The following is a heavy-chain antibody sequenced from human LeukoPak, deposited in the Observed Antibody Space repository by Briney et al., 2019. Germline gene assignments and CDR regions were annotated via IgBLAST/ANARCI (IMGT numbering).Heavy chain of an antibody. CDR1: GFAVSNYY. V-gene: IGHV3-53*01. CDR3: AKSSDYDILDAFDI. D-gene: IGHD3-9*01. Sequence: GGSLRLSCAASGFAVSNYYMTWVRQAPGKGLEWVSIIYIAPTTYYADSVKGRFTISRDNSKNTLYLQMNSLRAEDTAVYYCAKSSDYDILDAFDIWGQGTMVTVSS. J-gene: IGHJ3*02. CDR2: IYIAPTT.